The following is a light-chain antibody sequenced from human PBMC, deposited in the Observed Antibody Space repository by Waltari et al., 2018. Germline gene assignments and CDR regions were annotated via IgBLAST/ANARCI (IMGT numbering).Light chain of an antibody. Sequence: DIQMTQSPSSLSASVGDRVTITCRASQTISRYLNWYQQKPGKAPNLLIYAASSLQSGVPSRFSGSGSGRDFTLIITSLQPEDFATYYRQQSYSFTRTFGQGTKVEIK. V-gene: IGKV1-39*01. CDR2: AAS. CDR3: QQSYSFTRT. J-gene: IGKJ1*01. CDR1: QTISRY.